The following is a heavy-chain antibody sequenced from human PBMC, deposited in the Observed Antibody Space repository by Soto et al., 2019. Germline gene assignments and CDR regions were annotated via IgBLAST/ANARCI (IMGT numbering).Heavy chain of an antibody. CDR3: AKEMFPQTVSISSSPWADS. V-gene: IGHV3-30*18. Sequence: QVQLVESGGGVVQPGRSLRLSCAASGFTLSTFGIHWVRQAPGKGLEWVALVSYDESHVYYADSVKGRFAISRDISKNTVYLQMDSLRSEDTAIYYCAKEMFPQTVSISSSPWADSWGQGTLVTVSS. CDR1: GFTLSTFG. D-gene: IGHD6-6*01. J-gene: IGHJ5*01. CDR2: VSYDESHV.